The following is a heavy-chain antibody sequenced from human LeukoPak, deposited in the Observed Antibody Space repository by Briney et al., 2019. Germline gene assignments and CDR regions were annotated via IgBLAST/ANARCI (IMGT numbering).Heavy chain of an antibody. CDR1: GGSISSGGYY. J-gene: IGHJ6*04. CDR2: INHSGST. Sequence: TSETLSLTCTVSGGSISSGGYYWSWIRQPPGKGLEWIGEINHSGSTNYNPSLKSRVTISVDTSKNQFSLKLSSVTAADTAVYYCARGRRHRWFGEFGPPSGPDYGMDVWGKGTTVTVSS. D-gene: IGHD3-10*01. CDR3: ARGRRHRWFGEFGPPSGPDYGMDV. V-gene: IGHV4-39*07.